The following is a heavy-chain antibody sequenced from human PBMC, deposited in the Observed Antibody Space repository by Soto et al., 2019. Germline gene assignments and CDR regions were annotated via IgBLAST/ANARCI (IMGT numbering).Heavy chain of an antibody. J-gene: IGHJ6*02. D-gene: IGHD6-6*01. CDR2: MNPNSGNT. CDR3: ARGYDSSSTFDYYYYYGMDV. V-gene: IGHV1-8*01. CDR1: GYTFTSYD. Sequence: QVQLVQSGAEVKKPGASVKVSCKASGYTFTSYDINWVRQATGQGLEWMGWMNPNSGNTGYAQKFQGRVTMTRNTSVSTAYMELSSLRSADTAVYYCARGYDSSSTFDYYYYYGMDVWGQGTTVTVSS.